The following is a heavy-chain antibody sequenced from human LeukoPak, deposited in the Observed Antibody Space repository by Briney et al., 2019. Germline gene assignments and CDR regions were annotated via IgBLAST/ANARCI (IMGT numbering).Heavy chain of an antibody. J-gene: IGHJ6*02. Sequence: GGSLRLSCAASGFTVSSNYMSWVRQAPGKGLEWVSVIYSGGSTYYADSVKGRFTISRDNSKNTLYLQMNSLRAEDTAVFYCAKDGWDSSGWYRYYYGMDVWGQGTTVTVSS. CDR2: IYSGGST. CDR1: GFTVSSNY. D-gene: IGHD6-19*01. V-gene: IGHV3-53*01. CDR3: AKDGWDSSGWYRYYYGMDV.